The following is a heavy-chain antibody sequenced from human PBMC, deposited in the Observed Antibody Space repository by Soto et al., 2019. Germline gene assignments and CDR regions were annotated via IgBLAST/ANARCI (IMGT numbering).Heavy chain of an antibody. J-gene: IGHJ6*02. D-gene: IGHD6-19*01. CDR2: IIPNLGIT. Sequence: SVKVSCKASGCTFSSYTISWVRQAPGQGLEWMGRIIPNLGITNYAQKFQGRVTMTPDKSTSTAYMELSSLRSEDTAVYYCAGRESIAVAGSYYHYRRIDVRGQGNT. CDR3: AGRESIAVAGSYYHYRRIDV. CDR1: GCTFSSYT. V-gene: IGHV1-69*02.